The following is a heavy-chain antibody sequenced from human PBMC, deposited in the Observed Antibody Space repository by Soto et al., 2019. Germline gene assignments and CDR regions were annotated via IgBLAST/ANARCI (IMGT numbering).Heavy chain of an antibody. CDR3: ARDYGGSGRFDY. CDR1: GFTVSSNY. CDR2: IYTGGST. J-gene: IGHJ4*02. V-gene: IGHV3-66*01. Sequence: GGSLELSCAASGFTVSSNYMSWVGQAPGKGLEWVSVIYTGGSTYYADSVKGRFTISRDNSKNTLYLQMNSLRAEDTAVYYCARDYGGSGRFDYWGQGTLVTVSS. D-gene: IGHD4-17*01.